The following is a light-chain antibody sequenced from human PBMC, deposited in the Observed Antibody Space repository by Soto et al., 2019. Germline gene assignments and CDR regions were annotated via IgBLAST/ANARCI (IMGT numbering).Light chain of an antibody. CDR1: PSVSSSY. J-gene: IGKJ1*01. Sequence: EIVLTQSPGTLSLSPGERATLSCRASPSVSSSYLAWYQQKPGQAPRLLIYGASSRATGIPDRFSGSGSGADFTLTISRLEPEDFAVYYCQQYGSSPWTFGQGTKVEFK. V-gene: IGKV3-20*01. CDR2: GAS. CDR3: QQYGSSPWT.